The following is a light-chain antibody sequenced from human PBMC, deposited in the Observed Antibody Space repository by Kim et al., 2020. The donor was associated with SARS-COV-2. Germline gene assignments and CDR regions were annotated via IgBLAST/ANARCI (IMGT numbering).Light chain of an antibody. V-gene: IGLV2-14*03. CDR2: DVS. CDR3: SSYTSSSTLV. CDR1: SSDVGGYIY. Sequence: GQSITISCTGTSSDVGGYIYVSWYHQQPGKAPKLMIYDVSARPSGVSNRLSGSKSGNTAYLTISGLQAEDEADYYCSSYTSSSTLVFGGGTQLTVL. J-gene: IGLJ2*01.